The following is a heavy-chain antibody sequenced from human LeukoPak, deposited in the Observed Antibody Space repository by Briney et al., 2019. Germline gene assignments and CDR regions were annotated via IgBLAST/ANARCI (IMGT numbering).Heavy chain of an antibody. Sequence: ASVKVSCKASGFTLTAFAVQWVRQARGQRLEWIGWIVVDGGNTHYAQRFQERVDIITDRSTNTVFMELRSLGSDDTAVYYCSAGATTYCGEDCYPSFFFYHGIDVWGQGTTVTVSS. J-gene: IGHJ6*02. CDR1: GFTLTAFA. D-gene: IGHD2-21*02. CDR3: SAGATTYCGEDCYPSFFFYHGIDV. CDR2: IVVDGGNT. V-gene: IGHV1-58*01.